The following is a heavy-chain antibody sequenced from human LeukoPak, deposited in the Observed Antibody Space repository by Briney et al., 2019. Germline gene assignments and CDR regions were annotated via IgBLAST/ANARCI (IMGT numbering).Heavy chain of an antibody. CDR1: GGSISSYY. CDR2: IYTSGST. Sequence: PSETLSLTCTVSGGSISSYYWSWIRQPAGKGLEWIGRIYTSGSTNYNPSLKSRVTMSVDTSKNQFSLKLRSVTAADTAVYYCARFQDYDFWSGYPPADYYYYMDVWGKGTTVTVSS. V-gene: IGHV4-4*07. CDR3: ARFQDYDFWSGYPPADYYYYMDV. D-gene: IGHD3-3*01. J-gene: IGHJ6*03.